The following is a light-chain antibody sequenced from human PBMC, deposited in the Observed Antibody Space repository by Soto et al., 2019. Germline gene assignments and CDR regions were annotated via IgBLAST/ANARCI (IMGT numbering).Light chain of an antibody. V-gene: IGKV4-1*01. CDR2: WAS. J-gene: IGKJ4*01. Sequence: DIVMTQSPDSLAVSLGERATINCKSSQSVLSSSNNKNYFAWYQHKPGQPPKLLIYWASTRESGVPDRFSGSGSGTDFTLTISSLQAEDVAVYYCQQYSSSPLTFGGGTKVEIK. CDR3: QQYSSSPLT. CDR1: QSVLSSSNNKNY.